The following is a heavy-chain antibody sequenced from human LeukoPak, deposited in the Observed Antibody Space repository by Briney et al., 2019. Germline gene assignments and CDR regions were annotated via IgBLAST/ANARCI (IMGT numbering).Heavy chain of an antibody. CDR3: ARSPRYSSVLHFDY. CDR2: INHSGST. Sequence: SETLSLTCAVYGGSFSGYYWSWIRQPPGKGLEWIGEINHSGSTNYNPSLKSRVTISVDTSKNQFSLKLSSVTAADTAVYYCARSPRYSSVLHFDYWGQGTLVTVSS. J-gene: IGHJ4*02. CDR1: GGSFSGYY. V-gene: IGHV4-34*01. D-gene: IGHD6-19*01.